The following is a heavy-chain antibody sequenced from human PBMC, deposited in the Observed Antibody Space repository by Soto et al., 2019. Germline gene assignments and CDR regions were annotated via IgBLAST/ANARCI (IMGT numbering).Heavy chain of an antibody. CDR3: ARSGDPGITVTGPFDS. D-gene: IGHD6-19*01. CDR1: GYTFTSYG. V-gene: IGHV1-18*01. Sequence: QVQLVQSGAEVKKPGASVKVSCKASGYTFTSYGISWVRQAPGQGLEWMGWISAYNGDTDYSQKFHDRVTITMDTSARTAYMELSSLRSEDTAMYYCARSGDPGITVTGPFDSWGQGTLVTVSS. CDR2: ISAYNGDT. J-gene: IGHJ4*02.